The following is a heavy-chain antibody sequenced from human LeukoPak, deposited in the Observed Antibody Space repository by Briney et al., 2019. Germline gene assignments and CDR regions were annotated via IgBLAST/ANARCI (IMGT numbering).Heavy chain of an antibody. V-gene: IGHV1-18*04. CDR3: AREGGFLEWLPRGAFDI. Sequence: VASVKVSCKASGYTFTSYYMHWVRQAPGQGLEWMGWISAYNGNTNYAQKLQGRVTMTTDTSTSTAYMELRSLRSDDTAVYYCAREGGFLEWLPRGAFDIWGQGTMVTVSS. J-gene: IGHJ3*02. CDR2: ISAYNGNT. D-gene: IGHD3-3*01. CDR1: GYTFTSYY.